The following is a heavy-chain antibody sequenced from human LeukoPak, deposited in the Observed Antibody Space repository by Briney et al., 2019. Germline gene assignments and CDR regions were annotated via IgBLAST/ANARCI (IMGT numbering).Heavy chain of an antibody. V-gene: IGHV3-48*04. CDR1: GFSVSGYW. D-gene: IGHD3-22*01. Sequence: GGSLRLSCAVSGFSVSGYWMNWVRQAPGKGLEWVSYISSNSSIIYYADSVKGRFNISRDNGKNSLHLQMDNLRVEDTAVYYCTRAPKLGGYFSVDYWGQGTLVTVSP. CDR3: TRAPKLGGYFSVDY. J-gene: IGHJ4*02. CDR2: ISSNSSII.